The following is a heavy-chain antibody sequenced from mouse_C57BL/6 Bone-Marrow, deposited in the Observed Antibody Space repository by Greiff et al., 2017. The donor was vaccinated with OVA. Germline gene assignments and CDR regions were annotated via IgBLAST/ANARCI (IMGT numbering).Heavy chain of an antibody. V-gene: IGHV1-59*01. J-gene: IGHJ1*03. Sequence: QVQLKQPGAELVRPGTSVKLSCKASGYTFTSYWMHWVKQRPGQGLEWIGVIDPSDSYTNYNQKFKGKATLTVDTSSSTAYMQLSSLTSEDSAVYYCARLYFDVWGTGTTVTVSS. CDR2: IDPSDSYT. CDR1: GYTFTSYW. CDR3: ARLYFDV.